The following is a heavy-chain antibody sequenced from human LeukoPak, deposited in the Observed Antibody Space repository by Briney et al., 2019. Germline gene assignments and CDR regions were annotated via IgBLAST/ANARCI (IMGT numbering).Heavy chain of an antibody. CDR2: IDPSDSYT. D-gene: IGHD3-10*01. J-gene: IGHJ5*02. CDR3: ARWGITMVRGDDYNWFDP. Sequence: GESLKISCKGSGYSFTSYWISWVRQMPGKGLEWMGRIDPSDSYTNYSPSFQDHVTISADKSISTAYLQWSSLKASDTAMYYCARWGITMVRGDDYNWFDPWGQGTLVTVSS. V-gene: IGHV5-10-1*01. CDR1: GYSFTSYW.